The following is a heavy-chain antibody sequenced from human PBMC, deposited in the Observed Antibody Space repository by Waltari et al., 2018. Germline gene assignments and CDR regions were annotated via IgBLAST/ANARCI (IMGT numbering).Heavy chain of an antibody. V-gene: IGHV4-39*01. CDR2: IYYSGST. D-gene: IGHD6-6*01. Sequence: QLQLQESGPGLVKPSETLSLTCTVSGGSISSSSYYWGWIRQPPGKGLEWIGSIYYSGSTYYNPSLKSRVTISVDTSKNQFSLKLGSVTAADTAVYYCARRVAARPFDYWGQGTLVTVSS. J-gene: IGHJ4*02. CDR1: GGSISSSSYY. CDR3: ARRVAARPFDY.